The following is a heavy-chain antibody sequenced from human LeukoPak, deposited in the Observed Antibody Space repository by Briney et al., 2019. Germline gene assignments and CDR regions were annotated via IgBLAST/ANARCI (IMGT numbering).Heavy chain of an antibody. CDR2: ISYDGSNK. D-gene: IGHD2-15*01. V-gene: IGHV3-30*14. J-gene: IGHJ5*02. CDR1: GFTFSSYA. CDR3: ARDGINDCSGGSCYPTGFDP. Sequence: PGGSLRLSCAASGFTFSSYAMHWVRQAPGKGLEWVAVISYDGSNKFYADSVKGRFTISRDNSKNTLYLQMNSLRAEDTAVYYCARDGINDCSGGSCYPTGFDPWGQGTLVTVSS.